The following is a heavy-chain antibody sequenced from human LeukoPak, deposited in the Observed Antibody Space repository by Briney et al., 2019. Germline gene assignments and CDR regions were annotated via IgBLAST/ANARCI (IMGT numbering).Heavy chain of an antibody. V-gene: IGHV1-18*01. Sequence: ASVKVSCKASGYTFTSYGISWVRQAPGQGLEWMGWISAYNGNTNYAQKLQGRVTMTTDTSTSTAYMELRSLRSDDTAVYYCARDSSGLRELGTSFDYWGQGTLVTVSS. J-gene: IGHJ4*02. CDR2: ISAYNGNT. D-gene: IGHD1-26*01. CDR3: ARDSSGLRELGTSFDY. CDR1: GYTFTSYG.